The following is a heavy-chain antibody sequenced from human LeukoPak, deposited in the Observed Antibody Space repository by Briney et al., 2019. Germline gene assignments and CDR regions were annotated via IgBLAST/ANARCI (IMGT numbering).Heavy chain of an antibody. CDR1: GFNFSSYW. D-gene: IGHD3-16*01. V-gene: IGHV3-7*01. CDR3: ARDLVGGDY. J-gene: IGHJ4*02. CDR2: IKQDGNKK. Sequence: GGSLRLSCAASGFNFSSYWMSWVRQAPGKGLEWMANIKQDGNKKYYVDSVKGGFTISRDNAKNSLYLQMKSLRAEDTAVYYCARDLVGGDYWGQGTLVTVSS.